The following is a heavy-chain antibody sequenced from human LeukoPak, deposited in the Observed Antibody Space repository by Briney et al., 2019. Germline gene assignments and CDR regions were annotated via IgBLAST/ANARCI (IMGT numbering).Heavy chain of an antibody. CDR3: ARSLYYYGSGQNWFDP. J-gene: IGHJ5*02. CDR2: IYYSGST. V-gene: IGHV4-59*01. Sequence: SETLSLTCTVSGGSISSYYWSWIRQPPGKGLERIGYIYYSGSTNYNPSLKSRVTISVDTSKNQFSLKLSSVTAADTAVYYCARSLYYYGSGQNWFDPWGQGTLVTVSS. CDR1: GGSISSYY. D-gene: IGHD3-10*01.